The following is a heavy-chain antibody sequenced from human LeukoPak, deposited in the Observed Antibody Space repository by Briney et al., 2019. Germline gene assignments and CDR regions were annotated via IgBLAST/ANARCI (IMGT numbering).Heavy chain of an antibody. D-gene: IGHD6-13*01. CDR2: IYYSGST. Sequence: SSETLSLTCTVSGGSISSSSYYWGWIRQPPGKGLEWIGSIYYSGSTYYNPSLKSRVTISVDTSKHQFSLKLSSVTAADTAVYYCARGTSSSWYRWFDYWGQGTLVTVSS. J-gene: IGHJ4*02. CDR1: GGSISSSSYY. V-gene: IGHV4-39*01. CDR3: ARGTSSSWYRWFDY.